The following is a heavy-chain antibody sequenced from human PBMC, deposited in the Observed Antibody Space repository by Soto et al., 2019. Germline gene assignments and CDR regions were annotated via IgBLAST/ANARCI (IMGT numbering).Heavy chain of an antibody. CDR1: GFTFGDYA. Sequence: GGSLRLSCTASGFTFGDYAMSWFRQAPGKGLEWVGFIRSEPYDGTTEYAASAKGRFTISRDDSKSIAYLQMNSLKTEDTAVYYCAKDLFSMVRGASYYSYGMDVWGQGTTVTVSS. J-gene: IGHJ6*02. CDR2: IRSEPYDGTT. D-gene: IGHD3-10*01. V-gene: IGHV3-49*03. CDR3: AKDLFSMVRGASYYSYGMDV.